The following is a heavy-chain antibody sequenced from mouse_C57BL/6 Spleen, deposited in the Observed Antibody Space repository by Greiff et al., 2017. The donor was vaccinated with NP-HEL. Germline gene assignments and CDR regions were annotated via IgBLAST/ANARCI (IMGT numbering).Heavy chain of an antibody. Sequence: QVQLQQSGAELVRPGSSVKLSCKASGYTFTSYWMHWVKQRPIQGLEWIGNIDPSDSETHYNQKFKDKATLTVDKSSSTAYMQLSSLTSEDSAFYYCVRRLYDYDGGNFDYWVQGTTLTVSS. V-gene: IGHV1-52*01. J-gene: IGHJ2*01. CDR3: VRRLYDYDGGNFDY. CDR2: IDPSDSET. D-gene: IGHD2-4*01. CDR1: GYTFTSYW.